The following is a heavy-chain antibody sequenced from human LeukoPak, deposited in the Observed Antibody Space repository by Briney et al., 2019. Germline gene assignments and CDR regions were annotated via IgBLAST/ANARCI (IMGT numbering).Heavy chain of an antibody. CDR1: GGSISSDY. Sequence: PSETLSLTCTVSGGSISSDYWSWIRQPPGKGLEWIGYIYYSGRTDYNPSLQSRVTISVDTSKNQFSLKLSSVTAADTAVYYCARGWGYFDYWGQGTLVTVSS. D-gene: IGHD3-16*01. CDR3: ARGWGYFDY. V-gene: IGHV4-59*08. CDR2: IYYSGRT. J-gene: IGHJ4*02.